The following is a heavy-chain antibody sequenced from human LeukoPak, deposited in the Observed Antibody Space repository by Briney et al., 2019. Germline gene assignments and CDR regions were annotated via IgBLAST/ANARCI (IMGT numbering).Heavy chain of an antibody. V-gene: IGHV3-30*18. J-gene: IGHJ4*02. CDR3: AKGRRGSSYVHYFDS. CDR1: GLIFSTYG. Sequence: PGRSLRLSCAASGLIFSTYGMHWVRQAPGKGLEWVAVIGNDGINKYYGDSVKGRFSISRDNSNNTLYLHMNSLRPEDTAVYFCAKGRRGSSYVHYFDSWGQGVLVTVSS. CDR2: IGNDGINK. D-gene: IGHD5-18*01.